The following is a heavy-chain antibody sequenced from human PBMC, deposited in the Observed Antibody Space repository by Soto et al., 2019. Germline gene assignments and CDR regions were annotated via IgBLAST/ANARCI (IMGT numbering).Heavy chain of an antibody. CDR1: GYTFTSYG. V-gene: IGHV1-18*01. J-gene: IGHJ3*02. D-gene: IGHD3-9*01. Sequence: QVQLVQSGAEVKKPGASVKVSCKASGYTFTSYGISWVRQAPGQGLEWMGWISAYNGNTNYAQKLKGRVTITTDTSKSPAHMALRRWRSDDTAVYDCAKDPMYYDILPGYYVVAFDIWGQGTMVTVSS. CDR3: AKDPMYYDILPGYYVVAFDI. CDR2: ISAYNGNT.